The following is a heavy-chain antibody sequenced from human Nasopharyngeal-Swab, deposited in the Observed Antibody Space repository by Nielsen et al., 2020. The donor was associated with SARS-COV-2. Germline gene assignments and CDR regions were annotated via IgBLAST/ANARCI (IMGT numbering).Heavy chain of an antibody. V-gene: IGHV3-21*01. Sequence: GVLKISCAASGFTFTDYVMNWVRQAPGKGLEWVPSISTTSDYIYYADSVKGRFTISRDNARNSLHLQMHSLRAEDTAVYYCVRDGYFDWSFGYWGQGTLVTVSS. D-gene: IGHD3-9*01. CDR2: ISTTSDYI. CDR1: GFTFTDYV. CDR3: VRDGYFDWSFGY. J-gene: IGHJ4*02.